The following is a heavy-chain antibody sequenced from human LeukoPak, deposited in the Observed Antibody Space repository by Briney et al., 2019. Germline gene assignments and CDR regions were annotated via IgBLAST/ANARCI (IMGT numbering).Heavy chain of an antibody. D-gene: IGHD3-22*01. CDR2: INPNSGGT. CDR1: GYTFAGYY. CDR3: VTLTYYYDSSGRI. V-gene: IGHV1-2*02. Sequence: ASVKVSCKASGYTFAGYYMHWVRQAHGQGLEWMGWINPNSGGTNYAQKFQGRVTMTRDTSISTAYMELSRLRSDDTAVYYCVTLTYYYDSSGRIWGQGTLVAVSS. J-gene: IGHJ4*02.